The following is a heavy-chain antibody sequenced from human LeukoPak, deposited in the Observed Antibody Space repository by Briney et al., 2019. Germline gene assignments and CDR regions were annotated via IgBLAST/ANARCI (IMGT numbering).Heavy chain of an antibody. CDR3: ARHGKDDTYYYYYYGMDV. D-gene: IGHD3-22*01. CDR1: GGSISSSSYY. Sequence: SETLSLTCTVSGGSISSSSYYWGWIRQPPGKGLEWIGSIYYSGSTYYNPSLKSRVTISVDTSKNQFSLKLSSVTAADTAVYYCARHGKDDTYYYYYYGMDVWGQGTTVTVYS. V-gene: IGHV4-39*01. CDR2: IYYSGST. J-gene: IGHJ6*02.